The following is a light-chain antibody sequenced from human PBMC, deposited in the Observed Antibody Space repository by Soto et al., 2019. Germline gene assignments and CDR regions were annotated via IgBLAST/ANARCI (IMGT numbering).Light chain of an antibody. CDR3: QVWDSSSDHRGV. CDR1: NIGSRS. V-gene: IGLV3-21*02. J-gene: IGLJ2*01. CDR2: DDG. Sequence: SCELTQPPSVSVAPGQTARITCGGNNIGSRSVHWYQQKPGQAPVLVVYDDGDRPSGIPERFSGSNSGNTATLTISRVEAGDEADYYGQVWDSSSDHRGVFGGGTKLTVL.